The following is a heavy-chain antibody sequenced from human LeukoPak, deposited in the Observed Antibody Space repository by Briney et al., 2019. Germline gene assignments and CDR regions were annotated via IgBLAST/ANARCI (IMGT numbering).Heavy chain of an antibody. V-gene: IGHV1-46*01. CDR2: INPSGGST. J-gene: IGHJ4*02. Sequence: EASVKVSCKASGYTFTNYGISWVRQAPGQGLEWMGVINPSGGSTNSPQKFQGRVTMTRDTSTSTVYMELSSLRSEDTAVYYCTRDRERGYSYAYGGDYWGQGTLVTVSS. CDR1: GYTFTNYG. CDR3: TRDRERGYSYAYGGDY. D-gene: IGHD5-18*01.